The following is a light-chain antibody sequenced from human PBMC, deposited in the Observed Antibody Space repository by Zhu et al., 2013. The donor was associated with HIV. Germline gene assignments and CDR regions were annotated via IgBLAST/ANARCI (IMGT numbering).Light chain of an antibody. V-gene: IGKV1-39*01. J-gene: IGKJ1*01. CDR2: GAS. Sequence: DIQMTQSPSTLSASVGDRVNITCRASQSIGSWLAWYQQKPEKAPKLLIYGASTLESGVPSRFSGSGSGTDFALTISSLQPEDFATYYCQQSYSTPXTFGQGTKVEIK. CDR3: QQSYSTPXT. CDR1: QSIGSW.